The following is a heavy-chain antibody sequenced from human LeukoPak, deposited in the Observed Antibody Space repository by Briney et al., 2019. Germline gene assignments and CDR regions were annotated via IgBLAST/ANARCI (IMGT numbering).Heavy chain of an antibody. D-gene: IGHD1-26*01. J-gene: IGHJ4*02. CDR3: ARIREWELPQGGFDY. CDR2: INPNSGGT. Sequence: ASVKVSCKASGGTFSSYAISWVRQAPGQGLEWMGWINPNSGGTNYAQKFQGRVTMTRDTSISTAYMELSRLRSDDTAVYYCARIREWELPQGGFDYWGQGTLVTVSS. CDR1: GGTFSSYA. V-gene: IGHV1-2*02.